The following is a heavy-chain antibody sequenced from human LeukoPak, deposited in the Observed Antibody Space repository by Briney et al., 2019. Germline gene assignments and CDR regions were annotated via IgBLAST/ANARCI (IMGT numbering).Heavy chain of an antibody. Sequence: GGSLRLSCAASGFTFSSYWMHWVRQAPGKGLVWVSRINSDGSSTSYADSVKGRFTISRDNAKNTLYLQMNSLRAEDMAVYYCARGGVRPRITMIVDPPDYWGQGTLVTVSS. D-gene: IGHD3-22*01. CDR2: INSDGSST. J-gene: IGHJ4*02. CDR3: ARGGVRPRITMIVDPPDY. CDR1: GFTFSSYW. V-gene: IGHV3-74*01.